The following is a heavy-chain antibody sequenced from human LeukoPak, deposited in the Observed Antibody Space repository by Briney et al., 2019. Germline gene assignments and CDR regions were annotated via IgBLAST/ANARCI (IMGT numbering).Heavy chain of an antibody. V-gene: IGHV3-23*01. CDR2: ISGSGGST. Sequence: GGTLRLSCAASGFTFSSYGMSWVRQAPGKGLEWVSAISGSGGSTYYADSVKGRFTISRDNSKNTLYLQMNSLRAEDTAVYYCAKDRGIISDYWGQGALVTVSS. D-gene: IGHD3-10*01. CDR1: GFTFSSYG. CDR3: AKDRGIISDY. J-gene: IGHJ4*02.